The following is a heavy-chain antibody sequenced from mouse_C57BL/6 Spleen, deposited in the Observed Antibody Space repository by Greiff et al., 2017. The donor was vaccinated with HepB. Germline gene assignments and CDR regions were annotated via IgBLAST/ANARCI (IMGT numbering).Heavy chain of an antibody. J-gene: IGHJ3*01. CDR1: GFNIKDDY. V-gene: IGHV14-4*01. D-gene: IGHD2-1*01. CDR3: TLYGNPFAY. CDR2: IDPENGDT. Sequence: SGAELVRPGASVKLSCTASGFNIKDDYMHWVKQRPEQGLEWIGWIDPENGDTEYASKFQGKATITADTSSNTAYLQLSSLTSEDTAVYYCTLYGNPFAYWGQGTLVTVSA.